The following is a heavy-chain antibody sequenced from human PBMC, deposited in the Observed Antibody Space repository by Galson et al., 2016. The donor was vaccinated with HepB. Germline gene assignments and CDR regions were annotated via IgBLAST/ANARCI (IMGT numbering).Heavy chain of an antibody. J-gene: IGHJ5*02. CDR2: ISAHNGDT. D-gene: IGHD3-3*01. V-gene: IGHV1-18*01. CDR1: GYPFTSYG. CDR3: ARDGLGISIFGVVLEGPDKGGVFDP. Sequence: SVKVSCKASGYPFTSYGISWVRQAPGQGLEWMGWISAHNGDTNYAQKFQDRVTMTTDTFTSTAYMELRSLTSDDTAVYYCARDGLGISIFGVVLEGPDKGGVFDPWGQGTLVTVSS.